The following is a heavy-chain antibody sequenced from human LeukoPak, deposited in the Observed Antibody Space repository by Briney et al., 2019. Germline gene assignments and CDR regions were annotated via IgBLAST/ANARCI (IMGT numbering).Heavy chain of an antibody. CDR2: IYSGGST. V-gene: IGHV3-53*01. CDR1: GFTVSSNY. CDR3: ACTLWFGELLLFDY. Sequence: GVSLRLSCAASGFTVSSNYMSWVRQAPGKGLEWVSVIYSGGSTYYADSVKGRFTISRDNSKNTLYLQMNSLRAEDTAVYYCACTLWFGELLLFDYWGQGTLVTVSS. D-gene: IGHD3-10*01. J-gene: IGHJ4*02.